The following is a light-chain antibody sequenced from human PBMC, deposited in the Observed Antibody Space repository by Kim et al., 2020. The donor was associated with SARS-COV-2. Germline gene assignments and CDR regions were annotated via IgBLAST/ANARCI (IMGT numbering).Light chain of an antibody. CDR1: QCVGNNY. J-gene: IGKJ1*01. Sequence: SPGEIATLSCRSSQCVGNNYFAWYQQKHGQAPRLLSYDESTRATCIPDRFSGGGSGTDFTLIISRLEAEDFAVYYCQQYATSPRTFGQGTKVDIK. CDR2: DES. CDR3: QQYATSPRT. V-gene: IGKV3-20*01.